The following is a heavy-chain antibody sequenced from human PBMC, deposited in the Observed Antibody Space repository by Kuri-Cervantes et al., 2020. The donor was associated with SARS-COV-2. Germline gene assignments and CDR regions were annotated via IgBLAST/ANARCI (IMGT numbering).Heavy chain of an antibody. D-gene: IGHD6-6*01. CDR3: ARGPPSSIAARRVSFDY. Sequence: GSLRLSCAVYGGSFSGYYWSWIRQPPGKGLEWIGEINHSGSTNYTPSLKSRVTISVDTSKNQFSLKLSSVTAADTAVYYCARGPPSSIAARRVSFDYWGQGTLVTVSS. V-gene: IGHV4-34*01. CDR1: GGSFSGYY. CDR2: INHSGST. J-gene: IGHJ4*02.